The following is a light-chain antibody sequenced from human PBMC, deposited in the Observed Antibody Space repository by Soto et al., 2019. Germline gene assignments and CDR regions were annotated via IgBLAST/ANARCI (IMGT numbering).Light chain of an antibody. J-gene: IGLJ1*01. CDR1: SSDIGGYNY. Sequence: SALTQPRSVSGSPGQSVALSCTGTSSDIGGYNYVSWYQQHPGRAPKLVIYHVSKRPSGVPDRFSGSKSGNTASLTISGLQAEDEADYYCSSFAGGPYVFGTGTKLTVL. V-gene: IGLV2-11*01. CDR2: HVS. CDR3: SSFAGGPYV.